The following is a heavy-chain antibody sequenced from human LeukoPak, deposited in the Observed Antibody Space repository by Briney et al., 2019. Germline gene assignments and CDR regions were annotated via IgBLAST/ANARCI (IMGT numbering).Heavy chain of an antibody. CDR3: ARMSSYCDY. J-gene: IGHJ4*02. V-gene: IGHV3-7*01. Sequence: GGSLRLSCVASGFTFSSHHMNWVRQTPGKGLESVATIKPDGSEKYYVDSVKGRFTISRDNAKSSLYLQMNSLRAEDTGVYFCARMSSYCDYSGQGTLVTVSS. D-gene: IGHD2-2*01. CDR1: GFTFSSHH. CDR2: IKPDGSEK.